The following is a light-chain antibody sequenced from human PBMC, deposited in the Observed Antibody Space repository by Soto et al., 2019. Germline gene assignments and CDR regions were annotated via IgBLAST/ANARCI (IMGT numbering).Light chain of an antibody. CDR3: QQHYSYPWT. Sequence: AIRMTQSPSSFSASTGDRVTITCRASQGISSSLAWYQQKPGKAPKLLIYAASTLQSGVPSRFSGSGSGTDFTLTISCLQSEDFATYYCQQHYSYPWTFGQGTKVEIK. CDR1: QGISSS. V-gene: IGKV1-8*01. J-gene: IGKJ1*01. CDR2: AAS.